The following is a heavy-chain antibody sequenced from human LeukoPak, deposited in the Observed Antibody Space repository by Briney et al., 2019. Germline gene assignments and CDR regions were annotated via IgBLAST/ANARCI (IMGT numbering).Heavy chain of an antibody. J-gene: IGHJ3*02. CDR3: ARERERLYFWSGQGDGSDAFDI. V-gene: IGHV1-69*06. D-gene: IGHD3-3*01. Sequence: ASVKVSCKASGGSFSSYGIGWVRQAPGQGLEWMGGIIPIFGTANYAQKFQGRVTITADKSTSTAYMELSSLRSEDTAVYYCARERERLYFWSGQGDGSDAFDIWGQGTMVTVSS. CDR2: IIPIFGTA. CDR1: GGSFSSYG.